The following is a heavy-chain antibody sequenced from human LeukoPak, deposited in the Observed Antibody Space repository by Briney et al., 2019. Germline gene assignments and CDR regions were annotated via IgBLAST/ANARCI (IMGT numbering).Heavy chain of an antibody. J-gene: IGHJ4*02. CDR2: IIPILGIA. D-gene: IGHD5-18*01. Sequence: ASVKVSCKASGGTFSSYASSWVRQAPGQGLEWMGRIIPILGIANYAQKFQGRVTITADKSTSTAYMELSSLRSEDTAVYYCAREVREGYSYGSYYFDYWGQGTLVTVSS. V-gene: IGHV1-69*04. CDR1: GGTFSSYA. CDR3: AREVREGYSYGSYYFDY.